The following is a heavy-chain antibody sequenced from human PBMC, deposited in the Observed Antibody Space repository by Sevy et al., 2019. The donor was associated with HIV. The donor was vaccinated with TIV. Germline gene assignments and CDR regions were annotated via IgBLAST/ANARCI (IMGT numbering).Heavy chain of an antibody. V-gene: IGHV3-23*01. D-gene: IGHD3-3*01. Sequence: GGSLRLSCVASGLTISDYVLYWVRQAPGKGLEWVSAITESDADITYADTVKGRLTVSRDNSKNTVYLQMGSLRAEDTAIYYGAKLGVRVATGGTDYWGQGTQVTVSS. J-gene: IGHJ4*02. CDR1: GLTISDYV. CDR2: ITESDADI. CDR3: AKLGVRVATGGTDY.